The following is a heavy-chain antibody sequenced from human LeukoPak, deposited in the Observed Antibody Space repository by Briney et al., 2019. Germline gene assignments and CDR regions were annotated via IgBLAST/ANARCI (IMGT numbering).Heavy chain of an antibody. CDR1: GFTVSSNY. CDR2: IKLDGSEK. Sequence: GGSLRLSCAASGFTVSSNYMSWVRQAPGKGLEWVADIKLDGSEKNYVDSVKGRFTISRDNTKNSLYLQMNSQRAEDTAVFYCARDQYDTWSRRGNFDSWGQGTLVIVSS. D-gene: IGHD3/OR15-3a*01. J-gene: IGHJ4*02. CDR3: ARDQYDTWSRRGNFDS. V-gene: IGHV3-7*03.